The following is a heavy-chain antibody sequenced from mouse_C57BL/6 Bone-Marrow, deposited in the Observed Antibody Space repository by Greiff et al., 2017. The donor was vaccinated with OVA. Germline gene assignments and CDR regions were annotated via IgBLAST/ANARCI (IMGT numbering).Heavy chain of an antibody. V-gene: IGHV1-78*01. CDR3: AREADYAMDY. J-gene: IGHJ4*01. CDR1: VSTFTDHT. CDR2: IYPRAGST. Sequence: VQLQESDASLVKPGASVKISCKVSVSTFTDHTIHWMKQRPEQGLEWIGYIYPRAGSTKYNEKFKGKATLTADKSSSTAYMQLNSLTSEDSAVYFCAREADYAMDYWGQGTSVTVSS.